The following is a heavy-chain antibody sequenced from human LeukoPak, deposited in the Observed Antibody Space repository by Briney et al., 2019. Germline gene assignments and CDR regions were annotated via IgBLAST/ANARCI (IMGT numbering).Heavy chain of an antibody. CDR1: GYSISNGYY. D-gene: IGHD3-10*01. J-gene: IGHJ4*02. CDR2: IYHSGST. CDR3: ARVPPSYGPDY. V-gene: IGHV4-38-2*02. Sequence: SETLSLTCTVSGYSISNGYYWGWIRQPPGKGLEWIGSIYHSGSTYYNPSLKSRVTISVDTSKNQFSLKLSSVTAADMAVYYCARVPPSYGPDYWGQGTLVTVSS.